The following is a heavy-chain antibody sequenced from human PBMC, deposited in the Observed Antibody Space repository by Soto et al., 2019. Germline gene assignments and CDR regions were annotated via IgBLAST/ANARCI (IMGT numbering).Heavy chain of an antibody. J-gene: IGHJ4*02. V-gene: IGHV3-53*02. CDR2: IYSGGST. Sequence: EVQLVETGGGLIQPGGSLRLSCAASGFTVSSNYMSWVRQAPGKGLEWVSVIYSGGSTYYADSVKGRFTISRDNSKNTLYLQMNSLRAEDTAVYYCARARGYSYGYFYYFDYWGQGTLVTVSS. CDR1: GFTVSSNY. D-gene: IGHD5-18*01. CDR3: ARARGYSYGYFYYFDY.